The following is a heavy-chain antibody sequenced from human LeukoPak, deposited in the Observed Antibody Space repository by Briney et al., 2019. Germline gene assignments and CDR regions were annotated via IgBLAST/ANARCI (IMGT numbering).Heavy chain of an antibody. CDR1: GFNFNDYS. J-gene: IGHJ4*02. Sequence: GGSLRLSCEVSGFNFNDYSMNWVRQAPGKGLEWISYITSSGTTVYYADSVKGRFTISRDNAKNSLYLQMNSLRAEDTAVYYCARESSTWNGGDCWGQGTLVTVSS. CDR3: ARESSTWNGGDC. D-gene: IGHD6-13*01. CDR2: ITSSGTTV. V-gene: IGHV3-11*04.